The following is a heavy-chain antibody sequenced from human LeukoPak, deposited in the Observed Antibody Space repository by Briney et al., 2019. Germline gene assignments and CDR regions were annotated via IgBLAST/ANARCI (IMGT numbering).Heavy chain of an antibody. V-gene: IGHV3-48*04. CDR1: GFTFSSYW. J-gene: IGHJ5*02. Sequence: PGGSLRLSCAASGFTFSSYWMSWVRQAPGKGLEWVPYMSSGGSVIYYADSVKGRFTISRDNAKNSLYLQMNSLRVEDTAVYYCARATITSTDNWFDPWGQGTLVTVSS. D-gene: IGHD1-14*01. CDR2: MSSGGSVI. CDR3: ARATITSTDNWFDP.